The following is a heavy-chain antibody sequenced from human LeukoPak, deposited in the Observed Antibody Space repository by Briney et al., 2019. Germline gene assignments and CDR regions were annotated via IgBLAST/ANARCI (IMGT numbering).Heavy chain of an antibody. CDR2: INPSGGST. J-gene: IGHJ4*02. CDR1: GYTFTSYY. V-gene: IGHV1-46*01. D-gene: IGHD3-22*01. CDR3: ARDPGGGYDSSGYYFDY. Sequence: ASVKVSCTASGYTFTSYYMHWVRQAPGQGLEWVGIINPSGGSTSYAQKFQGRVTMTRDTSTSTVYMELSSLRSEDTAVYYCARDPGGGYDSSGYYFDYWGQGTLVTVSS.